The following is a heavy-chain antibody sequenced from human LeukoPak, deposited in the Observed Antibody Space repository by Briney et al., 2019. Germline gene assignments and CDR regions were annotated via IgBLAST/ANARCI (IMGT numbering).Heavy chain of an antibody. D-gene: IGHD3-10*01. CDR2: INPNSGGT. CDR1: GYTFTGYY. J-gene: IGHJ2*01. CDR3: ARGSRALWFGELSYWYFDL. V-gene: IGHV1-2*02. Sequence: GASVKVSCKASGYTFTGYYMHWVRQAPGQGLEWMGWINPNSGGTNYAQKFQGRVTMTRDTSISTAYMELSGLRSDDTAVYYCARGSRALWFGELSYWYFDLWGRGTLVTVSS.